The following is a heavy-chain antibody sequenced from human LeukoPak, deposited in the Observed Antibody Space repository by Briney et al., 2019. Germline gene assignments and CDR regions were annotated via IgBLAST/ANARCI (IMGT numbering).Heavy chain of an antibody. CDR2: IYTSGST. CDR1: GGSISSYY. Sequence: SETLSLTCTVSGGSISSYYWSWIRQPAGKGLEWIRRIYTSGSTNYNPSLKSRVTMSVDTSKNQFSLKLSSVTAADTAVYYCAREPVTSYYYGMDVWGQGTTVTVSS. D-gene: IGHD4-17*01. CDR3: AREPVTSYYYGMDV. J-gene: IGHJ6*02. V-gene: IGHV4-4*07.